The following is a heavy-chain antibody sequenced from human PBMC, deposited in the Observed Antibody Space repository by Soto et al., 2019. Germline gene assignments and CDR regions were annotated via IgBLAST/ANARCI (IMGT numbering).Heavy chain of an antibody. Sequence: PSETLSLTCTVSGGSISSSSYYWGWIRQPPGKGLEWIGSIYYSGSTYYNPSLKSRVTISVDTSKNQFSLKLSSVTAADTAVYYCARRNTAMAWWFDPWGQGTLVTV. D-gene: IGHD5-18*01. CDR3: ARRNTAMAWWFDP. CDR2: IYYSGST. V-gene: IGHV4-39*01. J-gene: IGHJ5*02. CDR1: GGSISSSSYY.